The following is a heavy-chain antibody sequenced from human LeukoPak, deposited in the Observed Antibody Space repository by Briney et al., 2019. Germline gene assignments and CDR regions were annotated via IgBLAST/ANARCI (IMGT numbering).Heavy chain of an antibody. V-gene: IGHV1-69*01. Sequence: ASVKVSCKASGGTFSSYAISWVRQAPGQGLEWMGGIIPIFGTANYAQKFQGRVTITADESTSTAYMELSSLRSDDTAVYYCARHRLHRLYYDSSGYYHGAFDIWGQGTMVTVSS. CDR3: ARHRLHRLYYDSSGYYHGAFDI. CDR2: IIPIFGTA. J-gene: IGHJ3*02. D-gene: IGHD3-22*01. CDR1: GGTFSSYA.